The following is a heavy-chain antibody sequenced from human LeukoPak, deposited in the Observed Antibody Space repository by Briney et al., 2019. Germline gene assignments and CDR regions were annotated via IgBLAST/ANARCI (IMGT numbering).Heavy chain of an antibody. CDR1: GGSISSGGYY. CDR2: IYYSGST. V-gene: IGHV4-31*03. J-gene: IGHJ6*02. D-gene: IGHD6-6*01. Sequence: RPSETLSLTCTVSGGSISSGGYYWSWIRQHPGKGLEWIGYIYYSGSTYYNPSLKSRVTISVDTSKNQFSLKLSSVTAADTAVYYCASDREYSSSSSDYYYYYGMDVWGQGTTVTVSS. CDR3: ASDREYSSSSSDYYYYYGMDV.